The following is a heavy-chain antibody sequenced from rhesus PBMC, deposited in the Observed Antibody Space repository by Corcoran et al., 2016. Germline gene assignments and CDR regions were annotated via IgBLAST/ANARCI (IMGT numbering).Heavy chain of an antibody. Sequence: QVQLQESGPGLVKPSETLSLTCAVSGGSISGYHWNWIRQPPGKGLEGIGYIGGSSGSTYYTPSLTSRVPISSDTSWNQFSLKLSSGTAADAAVYYCARKEYCTGSGCLHFDYWGQGVLVTVSS. J-gene: IGHJ4*01. CDR3: ARKEYCTGSGCLHFDY. CDR1: GGSISGYH. V-gene: IGHV4S5*01. CDR2: IGGSSGST. D-gene: IGHD2-21*01.